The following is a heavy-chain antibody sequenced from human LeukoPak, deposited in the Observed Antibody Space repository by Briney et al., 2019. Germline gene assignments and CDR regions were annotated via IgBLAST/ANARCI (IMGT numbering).Heavy chain of an antibody. CDR1: GFTFNYAW. Sequence: GGSLRLSCAASGFTFNYAWMCWVRQVPGKGLEWVGQTVSEIDGGTTDYAAPVKGRFTISRDDSKSTLYLQMNSLKIEDTAVYYCTTDEDWNYARKDVWGQGATVIVSS. V-gene: IGHV3-15*04. CDR2: TVSEIDGGTT. CDR3: TTDEDWNYARKDV. D-gene: IGHD1-7*01. J-gene: IGHJ6*02.